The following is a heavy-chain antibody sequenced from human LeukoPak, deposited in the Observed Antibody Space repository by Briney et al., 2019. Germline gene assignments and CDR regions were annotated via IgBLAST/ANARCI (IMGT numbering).Heavy chain of an antibody. D-gene: IGHD4-11*01. CDR3: ARVRNYSKFRRLDGMDV. Sequence: GGSLRLSCAASGFTFSSYAMHWVRQAPGKGLEWVAVISYDGSNKYYADSVKGRFTISRDNSKNTLYLQMNSLRAEDTAVYYCARVRNYSKFRRLDGMDVWGQGTTVTVSS. CDR1: GFTFSSYA. CDR2: ISYDGSNK. V-gene: IGHV3-30-3*01. J-gene: IGHJ6*02.